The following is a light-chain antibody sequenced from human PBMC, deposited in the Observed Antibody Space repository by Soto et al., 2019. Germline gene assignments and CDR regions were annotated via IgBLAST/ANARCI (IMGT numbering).Light chain of an antibody. CDR1: TSDIGRYNY. CDR2: EVR. Sequence: QSALTQPPSASGSPGQSVTISCTGTTSDIGRYNYVSWYQQHPGTAPKLIIYEVRKRPSGVPDRFSASKSANSASLTVSGLQPEDEADYYCGSYGGSNNWVFGGGTKLTVL. J-gene: IGLJ3*02. CDR3: GSYGGSNNWV. V-gene: IGLV2-8*01.